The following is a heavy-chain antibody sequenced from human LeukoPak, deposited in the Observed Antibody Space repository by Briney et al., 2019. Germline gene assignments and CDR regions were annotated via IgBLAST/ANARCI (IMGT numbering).Heavy chain of an antibody. J-gene: IGHJ6*03. D-gene: IGHD3-10*01. Sequence: SETLSLTCTVSGGSISSGGYYWSWIRQHPGKGLEWIGYIYYSGSTYYNPSLKSRVTISVDTSKNQFSLKLSSVTAADTAVYYCARATNYYGSGSPPAPYYYYYYMDVWGKGTTVTVSS. CDR3: ARATNYYGSGSPPAPYYYYYYMDV. CDR2: IYYSGST. V-gene: IGHV4-31*03. CDR1: GGSISSGGYY.